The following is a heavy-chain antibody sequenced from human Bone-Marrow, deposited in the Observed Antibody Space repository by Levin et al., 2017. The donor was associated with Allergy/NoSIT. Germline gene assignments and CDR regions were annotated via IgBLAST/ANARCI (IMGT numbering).Heavy chain of an antibody. Sequence: ASVKVSFNSSGYSFTSYYLHWVRQAPGQGLEWMAIINPRGGSTTYAQKFQGRVTMTSDTSTSTVYMELTSLRSEDTAVYYCARDLSGGLPDAFDIWGQGTIVSVSS. V-gene: IGHV1-46*01. CDR3: ARDLSGGLPDAFDI. J-gene: IGHJ3*02. D-gene: IGHD1-1*01. CDR2: INPRGGST. CDR1: GYSFTSYY.